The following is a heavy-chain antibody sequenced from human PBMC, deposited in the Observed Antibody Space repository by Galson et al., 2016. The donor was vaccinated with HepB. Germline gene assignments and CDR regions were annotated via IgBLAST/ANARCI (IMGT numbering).Heavy chain of an antibody. V-gene: IGHV4-39*07. Sequence: ETLSLTCTVSGDSISSGSFYWGWIRQPPGKGLEWIGSIYYSGSTYYNPSLKSRVTISLDMSKNQFSLNLNSVTAADTAVYYCARVRYDFWSGYPKGPFDYWGQGTLVTVSS. D-gene: IGHD3-3*01. CDR3: ARVRYDFWSGYPKGPFDY. CDR1: GDSISSGSFY. CDR2: IYYSGST. J-gene: IGHJ4*02.